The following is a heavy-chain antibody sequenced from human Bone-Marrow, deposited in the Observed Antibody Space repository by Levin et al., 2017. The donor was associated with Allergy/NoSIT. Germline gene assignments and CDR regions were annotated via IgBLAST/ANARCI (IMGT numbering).Heavy chain of an antibody. V-gene: IGHV1-3*01. CDR1: GYTFTSYA. Sequence: ASVKVSCKASGYTFTSYAMHWVRQAPGQRLEWMGWINAGNGNTKYSQKFQGRVTITRDTSASTAYMELSSLRSEDTAVYYCASGSYDFWSGYHTTFDYWGQGTLVTVSS. D-gene: IGHD3-3*01. CDR2: INAGNGNT. CDR3: ASGSYDFWSGYHTTFDY. J-gene: IGHJ4*02.